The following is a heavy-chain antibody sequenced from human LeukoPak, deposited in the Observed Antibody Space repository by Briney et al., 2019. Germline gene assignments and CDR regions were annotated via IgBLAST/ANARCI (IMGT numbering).Heavy chain of an antibody. CDR3: ASGPDCSGGNCYRWYAFDI. J-gene: IGHJ3*02. CDR2: IDPSDSYT. V-gene: IGHV5-10-1*01. CDR1: GYSFTGYW. D-gene: IGHD2-15*01. Sequence: GEPLKISCKGSGYSFTGYWISWVRQMPGKGLEWMGRIDPSDSYTNYSPSFQGHVTISADKSISTAYLQWSSLKASDTAMYYCASGPDCSGGNCYRWYAFDIWGQGTMVTVSS.